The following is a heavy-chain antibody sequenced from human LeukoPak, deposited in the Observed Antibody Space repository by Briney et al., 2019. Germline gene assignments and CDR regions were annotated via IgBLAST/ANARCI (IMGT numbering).Heavy chain of an antibody. V-gene: IGHV1-69*13. CDR2: IIPMFGAP. CDR1: GGSFNTHS. Sequence: ASVKVSCKASGGSFNTHSISWLRQAPGQGLEWMGEIIPMFGAPNTAQKFQGRVTITAAEAPTTAYMELSSLGSEDTAMYYCARTLHGAFDIWGQGTMVTVSS. CDR3: ARTLHGAFDI. J-gene: IGHJ3*02.